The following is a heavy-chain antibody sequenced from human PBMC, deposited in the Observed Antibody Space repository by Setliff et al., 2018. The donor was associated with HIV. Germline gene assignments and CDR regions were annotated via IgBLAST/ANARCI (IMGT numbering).Heavy chain of an antibody. CDR1: GFTFSTYG. CDR3: ARDWPSSTAAGDC. J-gene: IGHJ4*02. Sequence: GGSLRLSCAASGFTFSTYGMYWVRQAPGKGLEWVAVIWYDGSNKYYVDSVEGRFTISRDNAKNSLYLEMNSLTVEDTALYYCARDWPSSTAAGDCWGQGTLVTVSS. CDR2: IWYDGSNK. V-gene: IGHV3-33*01. D-gene: IGHD6-6*01.